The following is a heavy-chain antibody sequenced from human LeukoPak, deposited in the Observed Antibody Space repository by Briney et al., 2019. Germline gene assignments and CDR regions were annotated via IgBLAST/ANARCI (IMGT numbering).Heavy chain of an antibody. Sequence: SETLSLTCTVSGGSISSYYWSWIRQPPGKGLGWIGYIYYSGSTNYNPSLKSRVTISVDTSKNQFSLKLSSVTAADTAVYYCARVPILGFGELNFDYWGQGTLVTVSS. CDR2: IYYSGST. D-gene: IGHD3-10*01. J-gene: IGHJ4*02. V-gene: IGHV4-59*12. CDR1: GGSISSYY. CDR3: ARVPILGFGELNFDY.